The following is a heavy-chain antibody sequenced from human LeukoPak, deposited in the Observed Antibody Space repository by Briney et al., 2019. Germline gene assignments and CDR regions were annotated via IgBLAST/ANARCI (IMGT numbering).Heavy chain of an antibody. Sequence: GGSLRLSCAASGFTLSSYSMNWVRQAPGKGLEWVSSISSSSSYIYYADSVKGRFTISRDNAKNSLYLQMNSLRAEDTAVYYCARAIRGYSSSWYEWFDPWGQGTLVTVSS. D-gene: IGHD6-13*01. J-gene: IGHJ5*02. V-gene: IGHV3-21*01. CDR2: ISSSSSYI. CDR1: GFTLSSYS. CDR3: ARAIRGYSSSWYEWFDP.